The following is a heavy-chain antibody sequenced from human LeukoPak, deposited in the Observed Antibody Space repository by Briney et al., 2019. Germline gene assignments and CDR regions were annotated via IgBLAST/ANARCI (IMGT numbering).Heavy chain of an antibody. J-gene: IGHJ4*02. CDR3: ARHSGTYPRWFDY. V-gene: IGHV4-39*01. CDR2: IYYSGST. D-gene: IGHD1-26*01. CDR1: GGSISSSSYY. Sequence: SETLSLTCTVSGGSISSSSYYWGWIRQPPGKGLEWIGSIYYSGSTYYNPSLKSRVTISVDTSKNQFSLKLSSVTAADTAVYYCARHSGTYPRWFDYWGQGTLVTVSS.